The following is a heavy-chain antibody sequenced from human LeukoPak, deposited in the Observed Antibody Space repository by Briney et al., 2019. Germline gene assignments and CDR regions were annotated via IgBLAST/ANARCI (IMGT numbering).Heavy chain of an antibody. V-gene: IGHV3-21*05. CDR1: GFTFSSYS. D-gene: IGHD2-15*01. CDR2: ISSSSSYI. J-gene: IGHJ6*03. Sequence: GGSLRLSCAASGFTFSSYSMNWVRQAPGKGLEWVSYISSSSSYIYYADSVKGRFTISRDNAKNSLYLQMNSLRAEDTAVYYCARGGVYCSGGSCYSGYYMDVWGKGTTVTVSS. CDR3: ARGGVYCSGGSCYSGYYMDV.